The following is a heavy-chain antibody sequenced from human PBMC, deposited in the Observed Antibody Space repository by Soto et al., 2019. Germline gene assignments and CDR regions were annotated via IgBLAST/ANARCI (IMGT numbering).Heavy chain of an antibody. Sequence: GGSLRLSCAASGFTFSSNGMHWVRQAPGKGLEWMAVISYDGSNKYYADSVKGRFTISRDNSKNTLYLQMNSLRAEDTAVYYFAKADYDILTGQDYYGLDVWGQGTTVTVSS. CDR3: AKADYDILTGQDYYGLDV. CDR1: GFTFSSNG. CDR2: ISYDGSNK. J-gene: IGHJ6*02. V-gene: IGHV3-30*18. D-gene: IGHD3-9*01.